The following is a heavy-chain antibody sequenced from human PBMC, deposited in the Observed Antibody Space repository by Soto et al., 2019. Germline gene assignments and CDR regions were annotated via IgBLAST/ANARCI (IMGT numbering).Heavy chain of an antibody. CDR2: IAYDGSNK. Sequence: PGGSLRLSCAFSVFTFSSYGIHCVRHSPGKWLEWVAVIAYDGSNKYYADSVKGRFTISRDNSKNTLYLQMNSLRAEDTAVYYCAKVTDSNGWYPYHYGLDLWGQGTTVTVSS. J-gene: IGHJ6*02. V-gene: IGHV3-30*18. D-gene: IGHD6-19*01. CDR3: AKVTDSNGWYPYHYGLDL. CDR1: VFTFSSYG.